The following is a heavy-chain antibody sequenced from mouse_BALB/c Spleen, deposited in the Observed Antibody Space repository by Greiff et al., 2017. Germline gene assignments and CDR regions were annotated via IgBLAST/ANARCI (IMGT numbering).Heavy chain of an antibody. CDR3: ARYYGSSYEYYFDD. D-gene: IGHD1-1*01. CDR2: IWAGGST. CDR1: GFSLTSYG. Sequence: QVQLQQSGPGLVAPSQSLSITCTVSGFSLTSYGVHWVRQPPGKGLEWLGVIWAGGSTNYNSALMSRLSISKDNSKSQVFLKMNSLQTDDTAMYYCARYYGSSYEYYFDDWGQGTTLTVSS. V-gene: IGHV2-9*02. J-gene: IGHJ2*01.